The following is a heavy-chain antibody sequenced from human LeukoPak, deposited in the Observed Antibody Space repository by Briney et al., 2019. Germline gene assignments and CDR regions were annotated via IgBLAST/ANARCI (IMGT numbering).Heavy chain of an antibody. D-gene: IGHD3-3*01. CDR1: GGSISSGSYY. CDR2: IYTSGST. Sequence: SETLSLTCTVSGGSISSGSYYWSWIRQPAGKGLEWIGRIYTSGSTNYNPSLKSRVTISVDTSKNQFSLKLSSVTAADTAVYYCARGGVPTYYDFPGAFDIWGQGTMVTVSS. CDR3: ARGGVPTYYDFPGAFDI. V-gene: IGHV4-61*02. J-gene: IGHJ3*02.